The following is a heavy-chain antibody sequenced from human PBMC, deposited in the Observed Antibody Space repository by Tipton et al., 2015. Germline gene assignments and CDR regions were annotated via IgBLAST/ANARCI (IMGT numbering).Heavy chain of an antibody. CDR1: GGSISNSNYY. J-gene: IGHJ4*02. D-gene: IGHD3-9*01. CDR3: ACQDYDILTRDYQTVDY. CDR2: LSYSGKT. Sequence: TLSLTCTVSGGSISNSNYYWGWIRQPPGKGLEWIGSLSYSGKTDYNPPLRSRVTISVDTSKNQFSLRLSSVTAADTAVYYCACQDYDILTRDYQTVDYWGQGTLVTVSS. V-gene: IGHV4-39*01.